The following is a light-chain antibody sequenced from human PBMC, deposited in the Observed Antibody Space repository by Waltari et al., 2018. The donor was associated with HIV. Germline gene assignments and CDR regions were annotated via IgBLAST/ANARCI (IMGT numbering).Light chain of an antibody. J-gene: IGLJ3*02. CDR2: TNN. V-gene: IGLV1-44*01. Sequence: GQRVTISCSGSSSNIGSNTVNWYHQLPGTAPKLLIYTNNQRPAGVPDRFSGSKSGTSASLASSGLQSEDEADYYCAAWDDSLNGWVFGGGTKLTVL. CDR3: AAWDDSLNGWV. CDR1: SSNIGSNT.